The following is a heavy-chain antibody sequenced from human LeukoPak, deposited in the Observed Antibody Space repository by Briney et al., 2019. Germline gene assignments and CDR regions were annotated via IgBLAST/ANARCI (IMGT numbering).Heavy chain of an antibody. V-gene: IGHV3-7*01. CDR2: IKQDGSEK. J-gene: IGHJ4*02. CDR3: ARDIVIRDYYFDY. Sequence: GGSLRLSCAASGFTFSSYWMHWVRQAPGKGLEWVANIKQDGSEKYYVDSVKGRFTISRDNARKSLYLQMNSLRADDTAVYYCARDIVIRDYYFDYWGQGTLVTVSS. CDR1: GFTFSSYW. D-gene: IGHD3-9*01.